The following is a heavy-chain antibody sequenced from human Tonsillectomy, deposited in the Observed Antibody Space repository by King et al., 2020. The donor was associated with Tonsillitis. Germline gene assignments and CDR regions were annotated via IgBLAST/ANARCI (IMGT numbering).Heavy chain of an antibody. CDR1: GGPFSGYF. Sequence: VQLQQWGAGLLKPSETLSLTCAVDGGPFSGYFWSWIRQTPGKGLEWIGEINHSGSTKCNPSLKSRLTISVDTSKKQFSLRLSSVTAADTAVYYCARLSAGKRWLQVSHWYFDLWGRGALVTVSS. D-gene: IGHD5-24*01. CDR2: INHSGST. J-gene: IGHJ2*01. CDR3: ARLSAGKRWLQVSHWYFDL. V-gene: IGHV4-34*01.